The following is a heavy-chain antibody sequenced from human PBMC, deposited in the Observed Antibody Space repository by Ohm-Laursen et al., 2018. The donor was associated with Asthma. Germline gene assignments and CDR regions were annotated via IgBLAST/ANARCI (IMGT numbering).Heavy chain of an antibody. Sequence: SLRLSCTASGFTFSSYGMHWVRQAPGKGLEWVAVIWYDGSNKYYADSVKGRFTISRDNSKNTLYLQMNSLRAEDTAVYYCARDAVYDFWSGYYTSYYYYGMDVWGQGTTVTVSS. D-gene: IGHD3-3*01. J-gene: IGHJ6*02. CDR1: GFTFSSYG. CDR2: IWYDGSNK. CDR3: ARDAVYDFWSGYYTSYYYYGMDV. V-gene: IGHV3-33*01.